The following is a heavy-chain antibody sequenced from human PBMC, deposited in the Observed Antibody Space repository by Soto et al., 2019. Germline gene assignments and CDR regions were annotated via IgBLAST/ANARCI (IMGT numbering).Heavy chain of an antibody. CDR1: GGSFSGYY. CDR3: ARGRWSGGSCFPSADY. V-gene: IGHV4-34*01. J-gene: IGHJ4*02. Sequence: QVQLQQWGAGLLKPSETLSLTCAVYGGSFSGYYWSWIRQPPGKGLEWIGEINHSGSTNYNPSLKSRVTIEVDTSKTPCALKLGSVTAADPAVYYCARGRWSGGSCFPSADYWGQGTLVTVSS. D-gene: IGHD2-15*01. CDR2: INHSGST.